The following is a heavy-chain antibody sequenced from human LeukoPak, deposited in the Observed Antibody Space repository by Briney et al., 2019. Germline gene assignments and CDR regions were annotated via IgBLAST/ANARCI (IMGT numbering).Heavy chain of an antibody. V-gene: IGHV4-38-2*01. J-gene: IGHJ3*02. Sequence: PSETLSLTCAVSDYSISSDNYWSWIRHAPGKGLEWIGCMHHSGSFYYNPSLWSRVTISLATSKNHFSLRLSSVTAADAAVYYCAGNSRRIVGATCVFDNWGQGTKVTVSS. CDR3: AGNSRRIVGATCVFDN. CDR2: MHHSGSF. CDR1: DYSISSDNY. D-gene: IGHD1-26*01.